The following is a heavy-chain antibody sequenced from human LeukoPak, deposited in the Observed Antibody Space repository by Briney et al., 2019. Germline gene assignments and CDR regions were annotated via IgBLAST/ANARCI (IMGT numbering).Heavy chain of an antibody. CDR2: ISSSSSTI. D-gene: IGHD3-10*01. V-gene: IGHV3-48*02. Sequence: GGSLRLSCAASGFTFSSYSMNWVRQAPGKGLEWVSYISSSSSTIYYADSVKGRFTISRDNAENSLYLQMNSLRDEDTAVYYCARDGLLWFGELLSPPFDYWGQGTLVTVSS. J-gene: IGHJ4*02. CDR3: ARDGLLWFGELLSPPFDY. CDR1: GFTFSSYS.